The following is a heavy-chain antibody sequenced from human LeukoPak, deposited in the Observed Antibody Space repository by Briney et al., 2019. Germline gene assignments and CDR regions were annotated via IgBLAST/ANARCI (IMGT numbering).Heavy chain of an antibody. Sequence: ASVKVSCKVSGYTLTELSMHWVRQAPGKGLEWMGGFDPEDGETIYAQKFQGRVTMTEDTSTDTAYMELSSLRSEDTAVYYCATDYYGSGTPFYYMDVWGKGTTVTISS. D-gene: IGHD3-10*01. CDR1: GYTLTELS. V-gene: IGHV1-24*01. J-gene: IGHJ6*03. CDR3: ATDYYGSGTPFYYMDV. CDR2: FDPEDGET.